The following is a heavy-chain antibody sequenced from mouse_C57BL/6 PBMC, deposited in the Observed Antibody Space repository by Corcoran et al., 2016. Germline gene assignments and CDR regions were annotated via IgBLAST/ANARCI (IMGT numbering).Heavy chain of an antibody. CDR2: ISYDGSN. D-gene: IGHD4-1*01. Sequence: DVQLQESGPGLVKPSQSLSLTCSVTGYSITSGYYWNWIRQFPGNKLEWMGYISYDGSNNYNPSLKNRISITRDTSKNQFFLKLNSVTTEDTATYYCAGNWDGAYWGQGTLVTVSA. V-gene: IGHV3-6*01. J-gene: IGHJ3*01. CDR1: GYSITSGYY. CDR3: AGNWDGAY.